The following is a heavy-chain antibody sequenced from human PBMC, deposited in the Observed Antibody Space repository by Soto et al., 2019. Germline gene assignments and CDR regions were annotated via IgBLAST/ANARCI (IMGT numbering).Heavy chain of an antibody. CDR3: AKDQVASSFDY. Sequence: HPWGSLRLSCAASGFTFSSYGMHWVRQAPGKGLEWVAVISYDGSNKYYADSVKGRFTISRDNSKNTLYLQMNSLRAEDTAVYYCAKDQVASSFDYWGQGTLVTVSS. CDR2: ISYDGSNK. D-gene: IGHD5-12*01. CDR1: GFTFSSYG. V-gene: IGHV3-30*18. J-gene: IGHJ4*02.